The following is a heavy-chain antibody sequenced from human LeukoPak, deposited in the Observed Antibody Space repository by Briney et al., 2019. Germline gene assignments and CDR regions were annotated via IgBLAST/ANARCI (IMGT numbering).Heavy chain of an antibody. Sequence: SETLSLTCAVSGGSITSGSFCWNWVRQPAGKGLEWIGRVYTSGSTNYNPSLKSRVTISIDTSKNQFSLKLSSVTAADTAVYYCARVPDYQFSLCGGDCYIDYWGQGTLVTVSS. V-gene: IGHV4-61*02. CDR1: GGSITSGSFC. J-gene: IGHJ4*02. D-gene: IGHD2-21*02. CDR3: ARVPDYQFSLCGGDCYIDY. CDR2: VYTSGST.